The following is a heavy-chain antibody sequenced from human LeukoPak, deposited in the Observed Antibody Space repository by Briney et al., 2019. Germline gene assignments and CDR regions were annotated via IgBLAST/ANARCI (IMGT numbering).Heavy chain of an antibody. CDR2: IYYSGST. Sequence: SETLSLTCTVSGGSVSSGSYYWSWVRQPPGKGLEWIGYIYYSGSTNYNPSLKSRVTISVDTSKNQFSLKLSSVTAADTAVYYCARSYDFWSGYYNWFDPWGQGTLVTVSS. CDR1: GGSVSSGSYY. V-gene: IGHV4-61*01. J-gene: IGHJ5*02. CDR3: ARSYDFWSGYYNWFDP. D-gene: IGHD3-3*01.